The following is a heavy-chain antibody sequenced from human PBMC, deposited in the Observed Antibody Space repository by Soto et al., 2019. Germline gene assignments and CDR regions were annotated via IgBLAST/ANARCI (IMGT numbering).Heavy chain of an antibody. CDR1: GGSFSGYY. D-gene: IGHD6-19*01. CDR3: ARAQFRGYSSGWNNGRNYYGMDV. Sequence: PSETLSLTCAVYGGSFSGYYWSWIRQPPGKGLEWIGEINHSGSTNYNPSLKSRVTISVDTSKNQFSLKLSSVTAADTAVYYCARAQFRGYSSGWNNGRNYYGMDVWAQGTTVTVSS. J-gene: IGHJ6*02. V-gene: IGHV4-34*01. CDR2: INHSGST.